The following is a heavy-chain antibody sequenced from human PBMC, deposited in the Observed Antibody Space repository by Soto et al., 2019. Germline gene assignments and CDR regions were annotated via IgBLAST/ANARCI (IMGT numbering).Heavy chain of an antibody. J-gene: IGHJ4*02. V-gene: IGHV4-34*01. D-gene: IGHD7-27*01. CDR2: INHSGST. CDR3: ARALGRSYFDY. CDR1: GGSFSGYY. Sequence: SETLSLTCAVYGGSFSGYYWSWIRQHPGKGLEWIGEINHSGSTNYNPSLKSRVTISVDTSKNQFSLKLSSVTAAYTAVYYCARALGRSYFDYWGQGTLVTVS.